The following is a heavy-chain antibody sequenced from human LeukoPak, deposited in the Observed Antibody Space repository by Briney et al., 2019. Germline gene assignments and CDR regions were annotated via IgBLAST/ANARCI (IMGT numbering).Heavy chain of an antibody. J-gene: IGHJ4*02. Sequence: ASVKVSCKASGGTFSSYAISWVRQAPGQGLEWMGRIIPILGIANYAQKFQGRVTITADKSTSTAYMELSSLRSEDTAVYYCARGLKITMVRGVPTQYYFDYWGQGTLVTVSS. CDR1: GGTFSSYA. CDR2: IIPILGIA. D-gene: IGHD3-10*01. V-gene: IGHV1-69*04. CDR3: ARGLKITMVRGVPTQYYFDY.